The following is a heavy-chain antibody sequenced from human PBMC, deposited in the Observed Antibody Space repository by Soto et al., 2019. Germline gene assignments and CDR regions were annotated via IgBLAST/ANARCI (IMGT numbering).Heavy chain of an antibody. CDR2: ISYDGSNK. V-gene: IGHV3-30-3*01. CDR3: ARDRVDTAMVYYDSSGYYGAKIDY. CDR1: GFTFSSYA. Sequence: QVQLVESGGGVVQPGRSLRLSCAASGFTFSSYAMHWVRQAPGKGLEWVAVISYDGSNKYYADSVKGRFTISRDNSKNTLYLQMNSLRAEDTAVYYCARDRVDTAMVYYDSSGYYGAKIDYWGQGTLVTVSS. J-gene: IGHJ4*02. D-gene: IGHD3-22*01.